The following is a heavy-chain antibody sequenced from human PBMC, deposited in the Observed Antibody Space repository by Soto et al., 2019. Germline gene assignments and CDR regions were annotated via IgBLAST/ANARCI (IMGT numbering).Heavy chain of an antibody. CDR3: ASYYGEIAAFEI. Sequence: QVQLVQSGAEVKKPGSSVKVSCKTSGGPFNNHAINWVRQAPGQGLEWVGLVIPTLATADYAQKFQGRVTMTADEVTNTAYMDLSSLRSDDTGVYYCASYYGEIAAFEIWGQGTLVTVSS. CDR1: GGPFNNHA. CDR2: VIPTLATA. D-gene: IGHD4-17*01. V-gene: IGHV1-69*01. J-gene: IGHJ3*02.